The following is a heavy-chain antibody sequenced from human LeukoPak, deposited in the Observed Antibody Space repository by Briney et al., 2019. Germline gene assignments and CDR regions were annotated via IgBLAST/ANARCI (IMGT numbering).Heavy chain of an antibody. V-gene: IGHV4-59*01. D-gene: IGHD6-13*01. Sequence: PSETLSLTCTVSGGSISSYYWSWIRQPPGKGLEWIGYICYSGSTNYNPSLKSRVTISVDTSKNQFSLKLSSVTAADTAVYYCARDRGLRRQQLYYYYGMDVWGQGTTVTVSS. CDR1: GGSISSYY. J-gene: IGHJ6*02. CDR3: ARDRGLRRQQLYYYYGMDV. CDR2: ICYSGST.